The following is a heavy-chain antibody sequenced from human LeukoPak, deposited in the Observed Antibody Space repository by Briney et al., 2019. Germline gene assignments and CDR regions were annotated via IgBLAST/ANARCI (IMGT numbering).Heavy chain of an antibody. CDR2: ISGSGGST. Sequence: TGGSLRLSCAASGFTFSTYTMSWVRQAPGKGLEWVSGISGSGGSTYYADSVKGRFTISRDNSKNTLYLQMNSLRPEDTAIYYYAKDQYTYGYDFFQHWGQGALVTVSS. V-gene: IGHV3-23*01. D-gene: IGHD5-18*01. CDR3: AKDQYTYGYDFFQH. CDR1: GFTFSTYT. J-gene: IGHJ1*01.